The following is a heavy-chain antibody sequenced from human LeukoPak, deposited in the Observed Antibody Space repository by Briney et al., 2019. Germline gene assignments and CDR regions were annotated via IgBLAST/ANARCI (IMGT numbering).Heavy chain of an antibody. CDR1: GYTFTSYS. J-gene: IGHJ4*02. CDR2: ITTYNNNK. CDR3: ARFYGERGDYIDPFDY. D-gene: IGHD4-17*01. V-gene: IGHV1-18*01. Sequence: ASVTVSFTASGYTFTSYSVTWVRQAPRQGLEWVGWITTYNNNKKYAREVQGRVTVTTDTSTGTAYMELRSLRSDDTAVYYCARFYGERGDYIDPFDYWGQGTLVTVSS.